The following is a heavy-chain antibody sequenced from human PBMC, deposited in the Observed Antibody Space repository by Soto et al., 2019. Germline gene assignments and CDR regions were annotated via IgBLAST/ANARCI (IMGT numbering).Heavy chain of an antibody. D-gene: IGHD6-13*01. V-gene: IGHV4-61*01. CDR2: IYNSGST. Sequence: QAQLQESGPGPVKPSETLSLTCTASGGSVSGGTHYWSWIRQPPGKGLEWIGYIYNSGSTNYNPSLKSRVTISVDTSKNQFSLKLSSVTAADTAVYYCARGYRTSWYWFDLWGRGTLVTVSS. CDR1: GGSVSGGTHY. CDR3: ARGYRTSWYWFDL. J-gene: IGHJ2*01.